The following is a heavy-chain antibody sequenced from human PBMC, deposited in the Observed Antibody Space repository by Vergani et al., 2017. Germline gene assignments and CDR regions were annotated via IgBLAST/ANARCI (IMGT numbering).Heavy chain of an antibody. CDR2: FDPEDGET. J-gene: IGHJ6*02. Sequence: QVQLVQSGAEVKKPGASVKVSCKVSGYTLTELSMHWVRQAPGKGLEWMGGFDPEDGETIYAQKFQGRVTITADESTSTAYMELSSLRSEDTAVYYCAKDYDFWSGYDYGMDVWGQGTTVTVSS. V-gene: IGHV1-24*01. CDR1: GYTLTELS. CDR3: AKDYDFWSGYDYGMDV. D-gene: IGHD3-3*01.